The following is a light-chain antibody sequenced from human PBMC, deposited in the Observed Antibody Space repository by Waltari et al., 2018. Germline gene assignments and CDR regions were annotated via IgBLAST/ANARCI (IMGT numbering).Light chain of an antibody. CDR1: QSLLSTNGFNY. Sequence: DIVMTQSPLSLPVTPGEPASISCRSSQSLLSTNGFNYLDWYLQKPGQSHQLLIHLGSSRASGVPARFSGSGSGTEFTLKISRVEAEDVGVYYCMQALQSPFTFGPGTTVDIK. J-gene: IGKJ3*01. CDR2: LGS. CDR3: MQALQSPFT. V-gene: IGKV2-28*01.